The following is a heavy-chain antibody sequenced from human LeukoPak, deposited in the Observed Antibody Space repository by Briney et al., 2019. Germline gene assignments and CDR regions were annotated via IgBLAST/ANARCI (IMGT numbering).Heavy chain of an antibody. D-gene: IGHD1-14*01. V-gene: IGHV4-31*03. Sequence: SETLSLTCTVSGGSISSGGYYWSWIRQHPGKGLEWIGYIYYSGSTYYNPSLKSRVTISVDTSKNQFSLKLSSVTAADTAVYYCARNNADTSQGDHYYYYMDVWGKGTTVTVSS. CDR3: ARNNADTSQGDHYYYYMDV. CDR2: IYYSGST. CDR1: GGSISSGGYY. J-gene: IGHJ6*03.